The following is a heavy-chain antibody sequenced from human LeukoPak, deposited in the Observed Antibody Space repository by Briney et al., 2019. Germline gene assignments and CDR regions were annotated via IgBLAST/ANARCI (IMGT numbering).Heavy chain of an antibody. V-gene: IGHV1-69*05. D-gene: IGHD5-24*01. CDR1: GGTFSSYA. CDR2: IIPIFGTA. CDR3: ARDRRDGYNYDGTLTQN. J-gene: IGHJ4*02. Sequence: ASVKVSCKASGGTFSSYAISWVRQAPGQGLEWMGRIIPIFGTANYAQKFQGRVTITTDESTSTAYMELSSLRSEDTAVYYCARDRRDGYNYDGTLTQNWGQGTLVTVSP.